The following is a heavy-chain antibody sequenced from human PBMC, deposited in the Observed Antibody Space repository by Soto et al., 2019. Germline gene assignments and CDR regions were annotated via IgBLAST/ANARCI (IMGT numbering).Heavy chain of an antibody. CDR3: ARDDDFWSGSGYYYYMDV. J-gene: IGHJ6*03. D-gene: IGHD3-3*01. Sequence: GASVKVSCKASGYTFTSYGISWVRQAPGQGLEWMGWINADNGNTNYAQKFQGRVTITRDTSTSTAYMELSSLRSEDTAVYYCARDDDFWSGSGYYYYMDVWGKGTTVTVSS. V-gene: IGHV1-18*01. CDR2: INADNGNT. CDR1: GYTFTSYG.